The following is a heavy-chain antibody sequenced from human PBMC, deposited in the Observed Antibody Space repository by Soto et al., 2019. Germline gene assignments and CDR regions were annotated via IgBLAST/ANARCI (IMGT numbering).Heavy chain of an antibody. CDR2: VFHSATT. J-gene: IGHJ1*01. CDR3: ARGHYSSGWSIYH. D-gene: IGHD6-19*01. V-gene: IGHV4-59*01. CDR1: GDSFSDYY. Sequence: SETLSLTCTVSGDSFSDYYWNWIRQVPGKGLERIGFVFHSATTSYNPSLKTRVAISDDTSKKQFSLRLTSVTAADTAIYYCARGHYSSGWSIYHWGQGILGTVSS.